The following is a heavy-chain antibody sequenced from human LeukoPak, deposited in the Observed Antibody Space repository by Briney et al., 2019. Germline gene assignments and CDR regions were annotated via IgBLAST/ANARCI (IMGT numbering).Heavy chain of an antibody. Sequence: PSETLSLTCAVYGGSFSGYYWSWIRQPPGKGLEWIGEINHSGSTNYNPSLKSRVTISVDKSKNQFSLKLSSVTAADTAVYYCARPLRDDAFDIWGQGTMVTVSS. V-gene: IGHV4-34*01. CDR2: INHSGST. D-gene: IGHD4-17*01. CDR1: GGSFSGYY. J-gene: IGHJ3*02. CDR3: ARPLRDDAFDI.